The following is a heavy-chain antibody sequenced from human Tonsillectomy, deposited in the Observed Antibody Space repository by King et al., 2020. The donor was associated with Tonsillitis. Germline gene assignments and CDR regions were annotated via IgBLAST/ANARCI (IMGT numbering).Heavy chain of an antibody. CDR1: GFTFDEYA. Sequence: VQLVESGGGVVQPGGSLRLSCATSGFTFDEYAMHWVRQAPGKGLEWVSLISGDGGETFYTDSVKGRFTISSENSKNSLYLQMISLRTEDTALYYCVKDDQFGQTGYYYMDVWGKGTTVTVSS. D-gene: IGHD3-10*01. CDR3: VKDDQFGQTGYYYMDV. CDR2: ISGDGGET. V-gene: IGHV3-43*02. J-gene: IGHJ6*03.